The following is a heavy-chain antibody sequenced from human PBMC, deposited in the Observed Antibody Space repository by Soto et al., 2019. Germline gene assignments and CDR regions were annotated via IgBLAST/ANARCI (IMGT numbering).Heavy chain of an antibody. Sequence: QVQLMESGGGVVQPGKSLRLSCVGSGFTFSSYGMHWVRQAPGKGLEWVAGISYDGTKKYYGDSVKGRFSISRDNPRQTVYLQMDSLRAEDTAVYYCAKVGSIAVYHYHYALDVWGQGTTVTVSS. CDR3: AKVGSIAVYHYHYALDV. V-gene: IGHV3-30*18. CDR1: GFTFSSYG. J-gene: IGHJ6*02. CDR2: ISYDGTKK. D-gene: IGHD6-6*01.